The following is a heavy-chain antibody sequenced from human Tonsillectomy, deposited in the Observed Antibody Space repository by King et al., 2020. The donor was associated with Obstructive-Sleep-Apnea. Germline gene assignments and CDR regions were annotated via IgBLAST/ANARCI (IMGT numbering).Heavy chain of an antibody. D-gene: IGHD6-13*01. CDR2: MYYSGST. CDR3: ARAPYSSSWYRFFDY. CDR1: GGSISTSSYY. V-gene: IGHV4-39*07. J-gene: IGHJ4*02. Sequence: QLQESGPGLVKPSETLSLTCTVSGGSISTSSYYWGWIRQPPGKGLEWIGSMYYSGSTYNNPSLKSRVTISVDPSKNQFSLKLSSVTAADTAVYYCARAPYSSSWYRFFDYWGQGTLVTVSS.